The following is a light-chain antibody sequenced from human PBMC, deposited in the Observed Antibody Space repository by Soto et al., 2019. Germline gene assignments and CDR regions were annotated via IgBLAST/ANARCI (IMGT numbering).Light chain of an antibody. CDR1: SSNVGIND. CDR3: AARDTSQRGVI. CDR2: DSY. Sequence: QSVLTQPLSLSAAPGQTVSISCSGSSSNVGINDVSWYQHVPGTAPRLLIYDSYKRPSGIPDRFSGSNSGTSATLGITGLETGDEGDYYCAARDTSQRGVIFGAGTKLTVL. V-gene: IGLV1-51*01. J-gene: IGLJ2*01.